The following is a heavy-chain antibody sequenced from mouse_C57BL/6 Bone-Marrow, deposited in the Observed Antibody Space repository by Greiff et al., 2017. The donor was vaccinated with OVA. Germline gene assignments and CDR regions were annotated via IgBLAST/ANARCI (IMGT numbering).Heavy chain of an antibody. CDR2: INYDGSST. Sequence: VQLKESEGGLVQPGSSMKLSCTASGFTFSDYYMAWVRQVPEKGLEWVANINYDGSSTYYLDSLKSRFIISRDNAKNILYLQMSSLKSEDTATYYCARERNYYGSSHWYFDVWGTGTTVTVSS. D-gene: IGHD1-1*01. J-gene: IGHJ1*03. CDR3: ARERNYYGSSHWYFDV. V-gene: IGHV5-16*01. CDR1: GFTFSDYY.